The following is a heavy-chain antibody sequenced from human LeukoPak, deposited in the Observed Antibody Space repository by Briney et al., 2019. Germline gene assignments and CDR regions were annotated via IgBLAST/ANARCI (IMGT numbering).Heavy chain of an antibody. CDR3: ARAYYSTSWFPH. Sequence: SETLSLTCAVSGVSLNGYYWGWIRQTPGKGLVWIGEINHSGRTNYNPSLKSRVTISADTSKNQFSLELRSVTAADTAVYYCARAYYSTSWFPHWGQGALVTVSS. V-gene: IGHV4-34*01. J-gene: IGHJ5*02. CDR2: INHSGRT. CDR1: GVSLNGYY. D-gene: IGHD3-10*01.